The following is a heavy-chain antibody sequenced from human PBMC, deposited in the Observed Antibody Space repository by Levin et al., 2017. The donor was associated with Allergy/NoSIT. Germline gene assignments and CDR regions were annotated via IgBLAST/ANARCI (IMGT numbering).Heavy chain of an antibody. CDR1: GFSFSTYG. D-gene: IGHD6-19*01. J-gene: IGHJ4*02. V-gene: IGHV3-13*01. Sequence: PSETLSLTCAASGFSFSTYGMDWVRQATGKGLEWVSHIGSAGDTYYPDSVKGRFTISRENAKNSLYLQMNSLRAGDTAVYYCARDSGSGLDYWGQGTLVTVSS. CDR2: IGSAGDT. CDR3: ARDSGSGLDY.